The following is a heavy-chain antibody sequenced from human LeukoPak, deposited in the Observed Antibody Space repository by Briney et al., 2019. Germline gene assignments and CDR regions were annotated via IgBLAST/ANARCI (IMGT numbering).Heavy chain of an antibody. Sequence: PGGSLRLSCAASGFTFSSYAMSWVCQAPGKGLEWVSGISGSGGNTYYADSVKGRFTISRDNSNNTLYLQVNSLRAEDTAVYYCARHSRGRWYVFDYWGQGTLVTVSS. CDR1: GFTFSSYA. D-gene: IGHD6-13*01. J-gene: IGHJ4*02. CDR2: ISGSGGNT. V-gene: IGHV3-23*01. CDR3: ARHSRGRWYVFDY.